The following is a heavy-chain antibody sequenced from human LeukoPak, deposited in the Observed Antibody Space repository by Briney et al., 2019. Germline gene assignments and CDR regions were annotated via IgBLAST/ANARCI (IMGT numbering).Heavy chain of an antibody. CDR2: ISYDGSNE. V-gene: IGHV3-30*04. J-gene: IGHJ4*02. CDR3: AKLPSSGTHLV. D-gene: IGHD2-2*01. Sequence: PGRSLRLSCAASGFTFSSYAMHWVRQAPGKGLEWVAVISYDGSNEYSADSGTGRFTFSRANSKNKLYLQMNSLRAEDTAVYYCAKLPSSGTHLVWGQGTLVTVSS. CDR1: GFTFSSYA.